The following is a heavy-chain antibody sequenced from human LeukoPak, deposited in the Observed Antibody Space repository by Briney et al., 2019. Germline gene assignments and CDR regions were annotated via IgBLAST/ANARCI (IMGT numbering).Heavy chain of an antibody. D-gene: IGHD6-13*01. CDR1: GGAISSSSYY. V-gene: IGHV4-39*01. CDR2: IYYSGST. J-gene: IGHJ4*02. Sequence: SETLSLTCTVSGGAISSSSYYWGWIRQPPGKGLEWIGSIYYSGSTYYNPSLKSRVTISVDTSKNQLSLKLSSVTAADTAVYYCARHARIGAAGTPLYFDYWGQGTLVTVSS. CDR3: ARHARIGAAGTPLYFDY.